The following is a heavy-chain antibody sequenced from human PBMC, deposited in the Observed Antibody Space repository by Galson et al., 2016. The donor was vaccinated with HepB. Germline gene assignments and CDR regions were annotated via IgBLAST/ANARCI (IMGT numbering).Heavy chain of an antibody. Sequence: SLRLSCAASGFTFSSYAMSWVRQAPGKGLEWVSSISGDGAPYYVDSMKGRFTISRDNSKDTLYLQMLSLRAEDTAVYYCSTLNPASPYFDYWGQGTLVTVSS. V-gene: IGHV3-23*01. CDR1: GFTFSSYA. J-gene: IGHJ4*02. CDR2: ISGDGAP. CDR3: STLNPASPYFDY.